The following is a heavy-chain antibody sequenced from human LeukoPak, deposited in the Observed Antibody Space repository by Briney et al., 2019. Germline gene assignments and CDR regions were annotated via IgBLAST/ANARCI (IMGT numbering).Heavy chain of an antibody. D-gene: IGHD3-16*02. CDR3: ASELSLYYFDY. CDR2: IYHSGST. V-gene: IGHV4-38-2*02. J-gene: IGHJ4*02. CDR1: GYSISSGYY. Sequence: PSGTLSLTCTVSGYSISSGYYWGWIRQPPGRGLEWIGSIYHSGSTYYNPSLKSRVTISVDTSKNQFSLKLSSVTAADTAVYYCASELSLYYFDYWGQGTLVTVSS.